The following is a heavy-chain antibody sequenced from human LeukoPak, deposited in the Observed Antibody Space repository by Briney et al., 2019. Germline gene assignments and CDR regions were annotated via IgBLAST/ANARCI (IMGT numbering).Heavy chain of an antibody. V-gene: IGHV1-2*02. CDR2: INPNSGGT. CDR3: ARVPRNIAAAAHFDY. J-gene: IGHJ4*02. CDR1: GYTFTGYY. D-gene: IGHD6-13*01. Sequence: ASVKVSRKASGYTFTGYYMHWVRQAPGQGLEWMGWINPNSGGTNYAQKFQGRVTMTRDTSISTAYMELSRLRSDDTAVYYCARVPRNIAAAAHFDYWGQGTLVTVSS.